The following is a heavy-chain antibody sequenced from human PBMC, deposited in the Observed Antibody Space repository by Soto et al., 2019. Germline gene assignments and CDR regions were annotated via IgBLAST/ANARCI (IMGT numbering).Heavy chain of an antibody. D-gene: IGHD6-13*01. CDR3: ARLFFSVAAGGIPPNWFDP. CDR1: GGSISSSNW. J-gene: IGHJ5*02. CDR2: IYYSGSI. Sequence: PSETLSLTCVVSGGSISSSNWWTWVRQPPGKGLEWIGEIYYSGSINYNPSLKSRVTISVDTSKNQFSLKLSSVTAADTAVYYCARLFFSVAAGGIPPNWFDPWGQGTLVTVSS. V-gene: IGHV4-4*02.